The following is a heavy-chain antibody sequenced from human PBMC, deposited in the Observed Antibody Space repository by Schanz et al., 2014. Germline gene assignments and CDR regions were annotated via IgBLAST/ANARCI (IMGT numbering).Heavy chain of an antibody. D-gene: IGHD2-2*01. V-gene: IGHV3-74*01. CDR1: GFTFSSHW. CDR3: ARAGYDADNWFDP. Sequence: EVQLVQSGGGLVQPGGSLRLSCAASGFTFSSHWMHWVRQDPGKGLVWVARINSVGSNTDYADSVTGRFTISRDNAKNTLYLQMNTLRAEDTAVYYWARAGYDADNWFDPWGQGTLVTVSS. J-gene: IGHJ5*02. CDR2: INSVGSNT.